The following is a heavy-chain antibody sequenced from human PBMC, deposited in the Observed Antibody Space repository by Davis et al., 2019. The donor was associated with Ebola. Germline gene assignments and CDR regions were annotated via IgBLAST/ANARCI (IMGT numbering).Heavy chain of an antibody. Sequence: GESLKISCAASGFTFDDYAMHWVRQAPGKGLEWVSLISGDGGSTYYADSVKGRFTISRDNSKNSLYLQMNSLRTEDTALYYCAKDRGSSSVPYYYYGMDVWGQGTTVTVSS. CDR3: AKDRGSSSVPYYYYGMDV. D-gene: IGHD6-6*01. V-gene: IGHV3-43*02. CDR2: ISGDGGST. CDR1: GFTFDDYA. J-gene: IGHJ6*02.